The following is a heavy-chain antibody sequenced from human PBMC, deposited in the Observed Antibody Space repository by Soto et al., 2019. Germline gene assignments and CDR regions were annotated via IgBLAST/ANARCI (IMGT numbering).Heavy chain of an antibody. CDR3: ARPDGITGTVDAFDI. CDR2: ISAYNGNT. V-gene: IGHV1-18*01. Sequence: ASVKASCKASGYTFTSYGISWVRQAPGQGLEWMGWISAYNGNTNYAQKQQGRDTMTTDTSTSTAYMELRSLRSDDTAVYYCARPDGITGTVDAFDIWGQGTMVTVSS. CDR1: GYTFTSYG. D-gene: IGHD1-7*01. J-gene: IGHJ3*02.